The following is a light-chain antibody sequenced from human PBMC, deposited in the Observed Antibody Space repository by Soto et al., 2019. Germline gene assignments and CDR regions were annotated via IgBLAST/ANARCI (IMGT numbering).Light chain of an antibody. CDR3: QQSFSPLWT. CDR1: QSISNY. CDR2: AAS. J-gene: IGKJ1*01. V-gene: IGKV1-39*01. Sequence: DIQMTQSPSSLSASVGDRVTITCRASQSISNYLNWYQQKPGKAPKLLIYAASSMQSGVPSRFXGSGSETXXXLXXSSLQPDDSATYYCQQSFSPLWTFGQGTKVEV.